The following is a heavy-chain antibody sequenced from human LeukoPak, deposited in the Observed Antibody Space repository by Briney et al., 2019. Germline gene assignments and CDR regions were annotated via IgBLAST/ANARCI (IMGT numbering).Heavy chain of an antibody. V-gene: IGHV3-53*01. J-gene: IGHJ4*02. D-gene: IGHD6-19*01. CDR1: GFTVSSNY. CDR3: ASLGYSSGWSNFDY. CDR2: IYSGGST. Sequence: SGGSLRLSCAASGFTVSSNYMSWVRQAPGKGLEWVPVIYSGGSTYYADSVKGRFTISRDNSKNTLYLQMNSLRAEDTAVYYCASLGYSSGWSNFDYWGQGTLVTVSS.